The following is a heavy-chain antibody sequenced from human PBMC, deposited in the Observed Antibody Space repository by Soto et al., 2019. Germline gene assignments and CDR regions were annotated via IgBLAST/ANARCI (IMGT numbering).Heavy chain of an antibody. CDR3: ARVRGDGYNSGPVY. Sequence: QVQLVQSGAEVKKPGSSVKVSCKASGGTFSSHAINWVRQAPGQGLEWMGGIVPIFGTSNYAQKFQARVTITADKSTSTAYMEISRLTFEDTALYYCARVRGDGYNSGPVYWGQGTLVTVSS. J-gene: IGHJ4*02. V-gene: IGHV1-69*06. D-gene: IGHD3-10*01. CDR1: GGTFSSHA. CDR2: IVPIFGTS.